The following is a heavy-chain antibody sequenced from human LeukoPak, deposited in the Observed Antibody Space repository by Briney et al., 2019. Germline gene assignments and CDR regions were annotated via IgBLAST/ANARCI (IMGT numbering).Heavy chain of an antibody. V-gene: IGHV4-31*03. CDR3: ARRLGEYYYDSSGYYAYFDY. Sequence: SETLSLTCTVSGGSISSGGYYWSWIRQHPGKGLEWTGYIYYSGSTYYNPSLKSRVTISVDTSKNQFSLKLSSVTAADTAVYYCARRLGEYYYDSSGYYAYFDYWGQGTLVTASS. J-gene: IGHJ4*02. D-gene: IGHD3-22*01. CDR1: GGSISSGGYY. CDR2: IYYSGST.